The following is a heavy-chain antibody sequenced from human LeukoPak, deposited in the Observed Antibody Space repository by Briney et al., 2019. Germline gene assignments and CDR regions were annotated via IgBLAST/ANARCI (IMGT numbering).Heavy chain of an antibody. Sequence: GASVTVSRKVSGHTFTDHYIHWVRQAPGQGLEWMGWINPNSGGTNYAQKFQGRVTLTRDMSTSTAYMELTRLTSDDTAVYYCARPYDYKYFDYWGQGTLVTVSS. D-gene: IGHD4-11*01. CDR2: INPNSGGT. CDR1: GHTFTDHY. CDR3: ARPYDYKYFDY. V-gene: IGHV1-2*02. J-gene: IGHJ4*02.